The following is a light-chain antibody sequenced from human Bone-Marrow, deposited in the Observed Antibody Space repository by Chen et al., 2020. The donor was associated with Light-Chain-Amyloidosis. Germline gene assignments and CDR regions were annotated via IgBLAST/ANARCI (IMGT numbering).Light chain of an antibody. Sequence: SYELTQPPSVSVSPGQTARLTCSGDDLPTTYDYWYQPKPGQAPVLVIHRDTERPSGISERFSGSSSGTTATFTISWVPAADEADSHCLSPDSSGTYDVIFGAGSKRPVL. CDR2: RDT. J-gene: IGLJ2*01. V-gene: IGLV3-25*03. CDR1: DLPTTY. CDR3: LSPDSSGTYDVI.